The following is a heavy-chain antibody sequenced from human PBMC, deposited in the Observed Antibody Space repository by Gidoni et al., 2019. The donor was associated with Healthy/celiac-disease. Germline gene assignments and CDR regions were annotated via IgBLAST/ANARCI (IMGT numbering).Heavy chain of an antibody. CDR3: ARYGGNPTSAYGMDV. CDR1: GGSISSSSYY. D-gene: IGHD2-15*01. J-gene: IGHJ6*02. CDR2: IYYSGST. Sequence: QLQLQESGPGLVKPSETLSLTCTVSGGSISSSSYYWGWIRQPPGKGLEWIGSIYYSGSTYYNPSLMSRVTISVDTSKNQFSPKLSSVTAADTAVYYCARYGGNPTSAYGMDVWGQGTTVTVSS. V-gene: IGHV4-39*01.